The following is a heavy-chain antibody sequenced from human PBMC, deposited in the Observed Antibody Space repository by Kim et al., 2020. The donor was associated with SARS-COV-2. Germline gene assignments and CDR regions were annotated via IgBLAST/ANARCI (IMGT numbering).Heavy chain of an antibody. J-gene: IGHJ6*03. CDR1: GGSFSGYY. Sequence: SETLSLTCAVYGGSFSGYYWSWIRQPPGKGLAWIGEINHSGSTNYNPSLKSRVTISVDTSKNQFSLKLSSVTAADTAVNYCARGGSSSNWTYYYYYMDV. D-gene: IGHD6-13*01. CDR3: ARGGSSSNWTYYYYYMDV. CDR2: INHSGST. V-gene: IGHV4-34*01.